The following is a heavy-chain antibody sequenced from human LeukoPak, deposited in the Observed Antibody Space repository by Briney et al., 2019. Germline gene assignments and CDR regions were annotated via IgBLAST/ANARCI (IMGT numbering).Heavy chain of an antibody. CDR1: GGSISSFY. CDR3: ARGDPTGRPGIGFDF. V-gene: IGHV4-4*08. CDR2: FHATRST. D-gene: IGHD1-26*01. J-gene: IGHJ4*02. Sequence: PSETLSLTYTVSGGSISSFYWSWIRQPPGKGLEWIGFFHATRSTNYNPSLKSRVSISVDTSKNQVSLGLNSVTAADTAVYYCARGDPTGRPGIGFDFWGQGTLVTVSS.